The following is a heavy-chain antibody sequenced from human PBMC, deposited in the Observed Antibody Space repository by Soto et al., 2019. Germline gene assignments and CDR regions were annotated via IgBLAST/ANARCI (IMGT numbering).Heavy chain of an antibody. CDR2: ISGSGGST. D-gene: IGHD2-2*01. Sequence: GGSLRLSCAASGFTFSSYAMSWVRQAPGKGLEWVSAISGSGGSTYYADSVKGRFTISRDNSKNTLYLQMNSLRAEDTAVYYCAKNWGIVVVPAARSGNWFDPWGQGTLVTVSS. J-gene: IGHJ5*02. V-gene: IGHV3-23*01. CDR3: AKNWGIVVVPAARSGNWFDP. CDR1: GFTFSSYA.